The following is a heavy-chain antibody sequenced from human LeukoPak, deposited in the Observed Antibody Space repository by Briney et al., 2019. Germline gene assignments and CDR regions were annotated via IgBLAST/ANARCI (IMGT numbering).Heavy chain of an antibody. J-gene: IGHJ5*02. Sequence: SETLSLTCAVYGGSFSGYYWSWIRQPPGKGLEWIGEINHSGSTNYNPSLKSRVTISVDTSKNQFSLKLSSVTAADTAVYYCARELEGPNWFDPWGQGTLVTVSS. CDR1: GGSFSGYY. CDR2: INHSGST. CDR3: ARELEGPNWFDP. V-gene: IGHV4-34*01.